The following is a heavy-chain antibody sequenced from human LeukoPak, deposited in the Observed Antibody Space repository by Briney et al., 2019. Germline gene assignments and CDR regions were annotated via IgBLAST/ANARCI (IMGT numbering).Heavy chain of an antibody. V-gene: IGHV4-4*07. CDR3: ARDDEWLFDY. J-gene: IGHJ4*02. D-gene: IGHD5-12*01. CDR1: GGSISSYS. CDR2: IYTSGNI. Sequence: SETLSLTCTVSGGSISSYSWSWIRRPAGKGLEWIGRIYTSGNINYNPSLKSRVTMSVDTSKNQFSLRLSSVTAADTAVYYCARDDEWLFDYWGQGTLVTVSS.